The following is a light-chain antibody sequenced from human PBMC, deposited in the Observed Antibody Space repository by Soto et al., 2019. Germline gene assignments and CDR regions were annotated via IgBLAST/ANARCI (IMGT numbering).Light chain of an antibody. CDR1: QGIGVR. CDR3: LQVITFPRT. J-gene: IGKJ1*01. Sequence: DIQMTQSPSSVSASVGDRVTITCRASQGIGVRLAWFQQKPGKAPQLLIQSASSLQSGFPSRFSGSGSGTDFVLSFNSLQPEDFASYYCLQVITFPRTFGQGTKVEVK. V-gene: IGKV1-12*01. CDR2: SAS.